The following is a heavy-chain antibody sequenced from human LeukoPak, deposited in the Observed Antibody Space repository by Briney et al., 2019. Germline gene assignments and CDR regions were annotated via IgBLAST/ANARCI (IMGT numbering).Heavy chain of an antibody. CDR2: ISGSGGST. V-gene: IGHV3-23*01. Sequence: GGSLRLSCAASGFTFSSYAMNWVRQAPGKGLEWVSAISGSGGSTYYADSVKGRFTISRDNSKNTLYLQINSLRTDDTAVYYCAKSPSTGVVVPAVIQLYFDYWGQGTLVTVSS. CDR1: GFTFSSYA. J-gene: IGHJ4*02. CDR3: AKSPSTGVVVPAVIQLYFDY. D-gene: IGHD2-2*01.